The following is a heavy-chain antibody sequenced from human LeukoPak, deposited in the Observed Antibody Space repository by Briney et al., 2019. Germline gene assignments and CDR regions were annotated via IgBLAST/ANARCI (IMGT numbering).Heavy chain of an antibody. CDR1: GGTFSSYA. J-gene: IGHJ5*02. Sequence: GSSVKVSCKASGGTFSSYAISWVRQATGQGLEWMGWMNPNSGNTGYAQKFQGRVTMTRNTSISTAYMELSSLRSEDTAVYYCARGSRSGWHNWFDPWGQGTLVTVSS. CDR3: ARGSRSGWHNWFDP. D-gene: IGHD6-19*01. CDR2: MNPNSGNT. V-gene: IGHV1-8*02.